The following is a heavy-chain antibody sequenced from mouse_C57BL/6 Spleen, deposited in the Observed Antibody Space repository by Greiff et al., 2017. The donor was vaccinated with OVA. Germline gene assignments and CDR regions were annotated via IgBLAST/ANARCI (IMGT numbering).Heavy chain of an antibody. Sequence: DVHLVESGGGLVKPGGSLKLSCAASGFTFSDYGMHWVRQAPEKGLEWVAYISSGSSTIYYADTVKGRFTISRDNAKNTLFLQMTSLRSEDTAMYYSARKVYSNWGYWYFDVWGTGTTVTVSS. V-gene: IGHV5-17*01. CDR3: ARKVYSNWGYWYFDV. CDR1: GFTFSDYG. CDR2: ISSGSSTI. D-gene: IGHD2-5*01. J-gene: IGHJ1*03.